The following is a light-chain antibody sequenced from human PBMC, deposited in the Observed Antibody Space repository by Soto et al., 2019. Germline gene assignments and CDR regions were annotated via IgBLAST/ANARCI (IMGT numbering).Light chain of an antibody. J-gene: IGLJ1*01. Sequence: QSVLTQPASVSGSPGQSITISCTGTSSDVGTYNYVSWYQQHPGKAPKLMIYEVSNRPSGVSNRFSGSKSGNTASLTISGLQDEDEAYYYCSSYTGSSISYVFGIGTKVTVL. CDR2: EVS. CDR1: SSDVGTYNY. CDR3: SSYTGSSISYV. V-gene: IGLV2-14*01.